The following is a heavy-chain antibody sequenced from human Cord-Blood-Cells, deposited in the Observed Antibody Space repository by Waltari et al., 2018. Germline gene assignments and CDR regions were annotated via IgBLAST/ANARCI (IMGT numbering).Heavy chain of an antibody. CDR2: INPNSGGT. V-gene: IGHV1-2*02. D-gene: IGHD6-13*01. Sequence: QVQLVQSGAEVKKPGASVKVSCKASGYTFTGYYMHWVRQAPGQGLEWMGWINPNSGGTNYAQKLQGRVTMTRDTSISTAYMGLSRLRSDDTAVYYCARDRSGGAAAGRLDYWGQGTLVTVSS. J-gene: IGHJ4*02. CDR1: GYTFTGYY. CDR3: ARDRSGGAAAGRLDY.